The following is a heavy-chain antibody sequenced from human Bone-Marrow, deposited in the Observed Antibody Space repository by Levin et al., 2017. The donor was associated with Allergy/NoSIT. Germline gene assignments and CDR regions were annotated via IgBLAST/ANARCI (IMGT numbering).Heavy chain of an antibody. CDR3: ARGRGAAAGGRSDI. D-gene: IGHD6-13*01. V-gene: IGHV1-8*01. J-gene: IGHJ3*02. Sequence: GESLKISCKASGYTFTSFDINWVRQATGQGLEWMGWMNSNSGNTGYAQNFQGRVAMTRNTSISTAYMELSSLRSEDTAVYYCARGRGAAAGGRSDIWGQGTMVTVSS. CDR2: MNSNSGNT. CDR1: GYTFTSFD.